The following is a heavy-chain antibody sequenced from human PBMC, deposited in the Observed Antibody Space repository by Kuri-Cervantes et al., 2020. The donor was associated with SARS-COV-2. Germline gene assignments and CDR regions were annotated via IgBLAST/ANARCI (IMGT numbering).Heavy chain of an antibody. CDR3: ARDGDYSNYGMYYFDY. CDR1: GDTFSTYS. D-gene: IGHD4-11*01. V-gene: IGHV1-69*13. CDR2: IIPLFGTT. Sequence: SVKVSCKASGDTFSTYSITWVRQAPGQGLEWMGRIIPLFGTTNYAQKFQGRVTITADESTSTAYMELSSLRSEDTAVYYCARDGDYSNYGMYYFDYWGQGTLVTVSS. J-gene: IGHJ4*02.